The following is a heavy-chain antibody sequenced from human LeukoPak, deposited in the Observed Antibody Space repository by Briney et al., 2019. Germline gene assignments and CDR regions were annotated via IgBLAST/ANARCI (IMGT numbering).Heavy chain of an antibody. J-gene: IGHJ4*02. CDR1: GFTFSSYS. CDR2: ISSSSSYI. D-gene: IGHD6-13*01. Sequence: MPGGSLRLSCAASGFTFSSYSMNWVRQAPGKGLEWVSSISSSSSYIYYADSVKGRFTISRDNSKNTLYLQMNSLRAEDTAVYYCAKTDRSTTIAAAGTVDYWGQGTLVTVSS. V-gene: IGHV3-21*04. CDR3: AKTDRSTTIAAAGTVDY.